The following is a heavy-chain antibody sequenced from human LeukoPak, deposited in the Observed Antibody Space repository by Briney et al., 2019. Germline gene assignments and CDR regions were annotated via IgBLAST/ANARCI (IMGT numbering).Heavy chain of an antibody. D-gene: IGHD3-10*02. Sequence: GGSLRLSCAASGFTFSSSWMSWVRQAPGKGLEWVANIKQDGSEKYYVDSVKGRFTISRDNAKNSLYLQMNSLRAEDTAVYYCAELGITMIGGVWGKGTTVTISS. CDR1: GFTFSSSW. CDR3: AELGITMIGGV. CDR2: IKQDGSEK. V-gene: IGHV3-7*01. J-gene: IGHJ6*04.